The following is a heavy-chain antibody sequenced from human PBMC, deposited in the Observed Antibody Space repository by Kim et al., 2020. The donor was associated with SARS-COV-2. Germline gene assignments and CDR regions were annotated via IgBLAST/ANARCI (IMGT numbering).Heavy chain of an antibody. CDR3: ARNYGYGSGSFYSY. J-gene: IGHJ4*02. Sequence: YYPSLKIRVAISVDTSKNQFSLKLSSVTAADTAVYYCARNYGYGSGSFYSYWGQGILVTVSS. V-gene: IGHV4-4*09. D-gene: IGHD3-10*01.